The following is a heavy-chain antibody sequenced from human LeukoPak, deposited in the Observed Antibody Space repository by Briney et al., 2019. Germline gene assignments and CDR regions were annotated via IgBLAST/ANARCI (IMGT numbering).Heavy chain of an antibody. CDR3: RAAADLNDY. Sequence: RGSLTLSCAASGFTFSSSAMHWVGPASGKGLEWLGRIRSKADSYTTAYAASVKGRFIVSRDDSKNTAYLQVNSLKTEDTAVYYCRAAADLNDYWGQGTLVTVSS. D-gene: IGHD6-13*01. J-gene: IGHJ4*02. CDR1: GFTFSSSA. CDR2: IRSKADSYTT. V-gene: IGHV3-73*01.